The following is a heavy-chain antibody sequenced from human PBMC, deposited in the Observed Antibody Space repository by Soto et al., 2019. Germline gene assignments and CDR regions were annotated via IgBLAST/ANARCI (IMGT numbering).Heavy chain of an antibody. V-gene: IGHV3-73*01. CDR2: IRSKANSYAT. CDR1: GFTFSGSA. CDR3: TRLTGYSSGWSDY. D-gene: IGHD6-19*01. Sequence: GGSLRLSCAASGFTFSGSAMHWVRQASGKGLEWVGRIRSKANSYATAYAASVKGRFTISRDDSKNTAYLQMNSLKTEDTAVYYCTRLTGYSSGWSDYWGQGTLVTVSS. J-gene: IGHJ4*02.